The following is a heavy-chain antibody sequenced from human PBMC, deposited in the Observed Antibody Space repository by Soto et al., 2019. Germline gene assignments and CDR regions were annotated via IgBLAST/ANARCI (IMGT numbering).Heavy chain of an antibody. V-gene: IGHV1-69*13. Sequence: GASVKVSCKASGGTFSSYAISWVRQAPGQGLEWMGGIIPIFGTANYAQKFQGRVTITADESTSTAYMELSSLRSEDTAVYYCARGAMDYYGSGSYCGMDVWGQGXTVTVSS. J-gene: IGHJ6*02. D-gene: IGHD3-10*01. CDR2: IIPIFGTA. CDR3: ARGAMDYYGSGSYCGMDV. CDR1: GGTFSSYA.